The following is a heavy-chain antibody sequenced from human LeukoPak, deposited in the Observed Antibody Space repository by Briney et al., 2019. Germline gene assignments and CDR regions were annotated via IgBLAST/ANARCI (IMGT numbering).Heavy chain of an antibody. J-gene: IGHJ4*02. Sequence: GGSLRLSCAASGFTFSSYGMHWVRQAPGKGLEWVAVNGSNKYYADSVKGRFTISRDNSKNTLYLQMNSLRAEGTAVYYCAKEGDYYDSSGYSPDYWGQGTLVTVSS. CDR1: GFTFSSYG. CDR3: AKEGDYYDSSGYSPDY. CDR2: NGSNK. V-gene: IGHV3-30*18. D-gene: IGHD3-22*01.